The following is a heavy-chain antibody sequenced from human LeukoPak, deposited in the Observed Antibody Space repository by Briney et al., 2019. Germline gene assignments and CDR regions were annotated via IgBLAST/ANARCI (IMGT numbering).Heavy chain of an antibody. J-gene: IGHJ4*02. D-gene: IGHD6-19*01. CDR1: GYTFTAYY. V-gene: IGHV1-2*02. CDR2: VNPNSGAT. Sequence: EASVKVSCKASGYTFTAYYIHWVRQAPGQGLEWMGWVNPNSGATKYAQKFRGRVTMTRDTSISTAYMDLRSLRSDDTAVYYCAIAVAGTMDYFDYWGQGTLVTVSS. CDR3: AIAVAGTMDYFDY.